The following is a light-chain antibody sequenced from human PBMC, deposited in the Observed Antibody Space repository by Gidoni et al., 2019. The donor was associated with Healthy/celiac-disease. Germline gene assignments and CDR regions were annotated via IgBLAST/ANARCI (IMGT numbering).Light chain of an antibody. J-gene: IGKJ4*01. CDR1: QRISSW. CDR3: QQYNTYSGLT. Sequence: DIQMTQSPSTLSASVGDRVTITCRASQRISSWLAWYQQKQGKAPKLLIYKASSLESGVPSRFSGSGSGTEFTLTISSLQPDDFATYYCQQYNTYSGLTFGGGTKVEIK. V-gene: IGKV1-5*03. CDR2: KAS.